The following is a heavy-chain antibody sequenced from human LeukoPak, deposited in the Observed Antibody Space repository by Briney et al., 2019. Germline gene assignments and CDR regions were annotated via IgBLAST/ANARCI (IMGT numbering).Heavy chain of an antibody. CDR3: AKGRWEVNLSDAFDI. CDR2: ICGSCGST. D-gene: IGHD1-26*01. J-gene: IGHJ3*02. Sequence: GGSLRLSCAASGFTYRSYAMRWVRQAPGKGPEWVSGICGSCGSTYYADSVKGRFTISRDNSKNTLYLQMNSLRAEDTAVYYCAKGRWEVNLSDAFDIWGQGTLVTVSS. CDR1: GFTYRSYA. V-gene: IGHV3-23*01.